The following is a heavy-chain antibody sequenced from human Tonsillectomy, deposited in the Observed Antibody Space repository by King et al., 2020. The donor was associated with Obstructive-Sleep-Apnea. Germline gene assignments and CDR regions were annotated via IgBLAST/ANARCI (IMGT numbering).Heavy chain of an antibody. V-gene: IGHV4-34*01. CDR3: AGTLRYFDWFDY. CDR1: GGSFSGYY. J-gene: IGHJ4*02. Sequence: VQLQQWGAGLLKPSETLSLTCAVYGGSFSGYYWSWIRQPPGKGLEWIGEINHSGSTNYNPTLKSLVTISEDTSKNQFSLKLSSVTAADTAVYYCAGTLRYFDWFDYWGQGNLVTVSS. D-gene: IGHD3-9*01. CDR2: INHSGST.